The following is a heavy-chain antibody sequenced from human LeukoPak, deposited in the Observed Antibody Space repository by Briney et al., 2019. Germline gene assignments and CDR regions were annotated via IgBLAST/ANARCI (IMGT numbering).Heavy chain of an antibody. V-gene: IGHV1-69*05. D-gene: IGHD2-15*01. J-gene: IGHJ4*02. CDR1: GGSFSSEA. CDR3: GRKAGDCGGGSCYSIDY. CDR2: IIPIFGTA. Sequence: GASVKASCKAFGGSFSSEAISWVRQAPGQGLEWMGGIIPIFGTANYAQKFQGRVTITTDESTSTAYMEVSSLRSEDTAVYYCGRKAGDCGGGSCYSIDYWGQGTLVTVSS.